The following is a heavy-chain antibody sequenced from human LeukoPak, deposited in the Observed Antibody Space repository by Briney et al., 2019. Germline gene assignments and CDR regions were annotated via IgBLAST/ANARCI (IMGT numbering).Heavy chain of an antibody. CDR3: SRDPLVNWYFDL. Sequence: SDTLSLTYTVSGASMSTYYWSWIRQPPGKVLDWIGYIYYSGSASYNPSLRSRVTMSVGTSKNQFSLKLSSVTAADTAVYYCSRDPLVNWYFDLWGRGTLVTVSS. J-gene: IGHJ2*01. CDR1: GASMSTYY. CDR2: IYYSGSA. V-gene: IGHV4-59*01. D-gene: IGHD2-8*02.